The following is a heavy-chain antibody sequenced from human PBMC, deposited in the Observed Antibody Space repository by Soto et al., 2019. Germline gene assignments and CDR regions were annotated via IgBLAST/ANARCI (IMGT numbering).Heavy chain of an antibody. CDR2: IKSKTDGGTT. Sequence: GGSLRLSGAASVFTVSNAWMSWVRQAPGKGLEWVGRIKSKTDGGTTDYAAPVKGRFTISRDDSKNTLYLQMNSLKTEDTAVYYCTTTKYNWNYVRYYYGMDVWGQGTTVTVSS. V-gene: IGHV3-15*01. CDR1: VFTVSNAW. J-gene: IGHJ6*02. D-gene: IGHD1-7*01. CDR3: TTTKYNWNYVRYYYGMDV.